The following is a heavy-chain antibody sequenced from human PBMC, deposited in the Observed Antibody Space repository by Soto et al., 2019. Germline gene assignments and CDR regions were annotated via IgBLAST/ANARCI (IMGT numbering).Heavy chain of an antibody. CDR2: INPNSGGT. D-gene: IGHD2-15*01. V-gene: IGHV1-2*02. Sequence: QVQLVQSGAEVKKPGASVKVSCKASAYTFTDYYVHWVRQSPGQGLEWMGWINPNSGGTTYAEKFQGMVTMTSDTSINIVYMELSSLISDDTAVYYCARDDGQSRDIFDVWGQGTMVTVSS. J-gene: IGHJ3*01. CDR1: AYTFTDYY. CDR3: ARDDGQSRDIFDV.